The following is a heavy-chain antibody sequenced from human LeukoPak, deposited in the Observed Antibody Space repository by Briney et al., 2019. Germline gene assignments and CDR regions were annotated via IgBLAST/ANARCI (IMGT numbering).Heavy chain of an antibody. CDR3: ARAGANRYYYYALDV. CDR2: TGSSSTI. J-gene: IGHJ6*02. Sequence: GGSLRLSCAASGFPFSNYEMNWVRQAPGRGLEWVSYTGSSSTIYYADSAKGRFTISRDNVNNLLYLQMNSLRAEDTAVYYCARAGANRYYYYALDVWGQGTTVTVSS. CDR1: GFPFSNYE. V-gene: IGHV3-69-1*01. D-gene: IGHD1/OR15-1a*01.